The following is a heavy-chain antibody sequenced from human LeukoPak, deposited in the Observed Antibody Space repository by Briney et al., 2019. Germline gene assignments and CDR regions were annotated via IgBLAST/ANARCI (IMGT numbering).Heavy chain of an antibody. CDR2: IKSKTDGGTT. J-gene: IGHJ5*02. Sequence: GGSLRLSCAASGFTFSNAWMSWVRQAPGKGLEWVGRIKSKTDGGTTDYAAPVKGRFTISRDDSKTTLYLRMNSLKTEDTAVYYCTTVYCSSTSCSSPWGQGTLVTVSS. CDR3: TTVYCSSTSCSSP. CDR1: GFTFSNAW. V-gene: IGHV3-15*01. D-gene: IGHD2-2*01.